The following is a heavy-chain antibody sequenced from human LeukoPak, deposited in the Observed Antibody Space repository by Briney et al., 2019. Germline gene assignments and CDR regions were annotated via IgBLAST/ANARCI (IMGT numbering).Heavy chain of an antibody. CDR2: IKGDGSST. CDR3: VRDGVGAPPFDY. J-gene: IGHJ4*02. D-gene: IGHD1-26*01. Sequence: GGSLRLSCAASGFTFSSNWMHWVRQAPGKGLVWVSRIKGDGSSTSYADSVKGRFTISRDNAKNTLFLQMNSLRAEGTAVYYCVRDGVGAPPFDYWGQGTLVTVSP. CDR1: GFTFSSNW. V-gene: IGHV3-74*01.